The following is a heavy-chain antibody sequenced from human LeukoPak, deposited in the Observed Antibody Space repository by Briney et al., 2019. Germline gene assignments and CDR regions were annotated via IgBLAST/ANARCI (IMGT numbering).Heavy chain of an antibody. CDR1: GGSFSGYY. CDR3: ARERGLGYCSSTSCYHRGTFDY. V-gene: IGHV4-34*01. Sequence: PSETLSLTCAVYGGSFSGYYWSWIRQPPGKGLEWIGEINHSGSTNYNPSLKSRVTISVDTSKNQFSLKLSSVTAADTAVYYCARERGLGYCSSTSCYHRGTFDYWGQGTLVTVSS. J-gene: IGHJ4*02. D-gene: IGHD2-2*01. CDR2: INHSGST.